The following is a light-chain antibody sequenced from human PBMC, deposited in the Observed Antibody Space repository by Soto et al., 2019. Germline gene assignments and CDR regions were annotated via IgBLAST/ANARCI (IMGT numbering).Light chain of an antibody. CDR2: EVS. CDR1: SSDVGSYNR. J-gene: IGLJ1*01. V-gene: IGLV2-18*02. Sequence: SVLTQPPSVSVSPGQSVTISCTGTSSDVGSYNRVSWYQQPPGTAPKLMIYEVSNRPSGVPDRFSGSKSGNTASLTISGLQAEDEADYYCSSYTSSSTPLYVFGTGTKVTVL. CDR3: SSYTSSSTPLYV.